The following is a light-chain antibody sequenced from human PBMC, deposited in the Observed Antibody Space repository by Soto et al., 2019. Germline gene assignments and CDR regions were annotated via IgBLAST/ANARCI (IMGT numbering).Light chain of an antibody. J-gene: IGLJ1*01. V-gene: IGLV2-14*01. CDR2: EVS. CDR1: SSDVGGYNY. CDR3: SSYTDTSTLV. Sequence: QSVLTQPASVSGSPGQSITISCTGTSSDVGGYNYVSWYQQHPGKAPKLIIYEVSNRPSGVSNRFSGSKSGNTASLTISGLQAEDEAGYYCSSYTDTSTLVFGSGTKLTVL.